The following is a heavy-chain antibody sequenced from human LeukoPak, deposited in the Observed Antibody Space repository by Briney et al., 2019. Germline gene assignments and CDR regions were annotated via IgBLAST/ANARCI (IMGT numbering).Heavy chain of an antibody. J-gene: IGHJ4*02. CDR3: ARDLGAAPGLPDY. V-gene: IGHV1-2*02. Sequence: VASVKVSCKASGHTFTGYYMHWVRQAPGQGLEWMGWINPNSGGTNYAQKFQGRVTMTRDTSISTAYMELSRLRSDDTAVYYCARDLGAAPGLPDYWGQGTLVTVSS. D-gene: IGHD3-16*01. CDR1: GHTFTGYY. CDR2: INPNSGGT.